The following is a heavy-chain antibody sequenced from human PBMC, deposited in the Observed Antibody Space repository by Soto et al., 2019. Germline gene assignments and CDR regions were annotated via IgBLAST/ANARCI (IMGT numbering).Heavy chain of an antibody. CDR2: IYYSGST. CDR3: ARGSRFEIQGHYYYAMDV. CDR1: GASVSSGGYY. V-gene: IGHV4-31*11. D-gene: IGHD3-3*01. J-gene: IGHJ6*02. Sequence: QVQLQESGPGLVKPSQTLSLTCAVSGASVSSGGYYWSWIRQHPGKGLEWIGYIYYSGSTFYNPSLKSRVSISVDTSKNQCSLQLSSVTAADTAVYYCARGSRFEIQGHYYYAMDVWGQGTTITVSS.